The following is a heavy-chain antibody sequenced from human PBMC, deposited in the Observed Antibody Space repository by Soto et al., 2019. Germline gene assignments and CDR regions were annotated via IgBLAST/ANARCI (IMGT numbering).Heavy chain of an antibody. CDR1: GGSFSGYY. V-gene: IGHV4-34*01. D-gene: IGHD3-10*01. Sequence: SETLSLTCAVYGGSFSGYYWSWIRQPPGKGLEWIGEINHSGSTNYNPSLKSRVTISVDTSKNQFSLKLSSVTAADTAVYYCARGPLLRFGETSFDYWGQGTLVTVSS. CDR3: ARGPLLRFGETSFDY. J-gene: IGHJ4*02. CDR2: INHSGST.